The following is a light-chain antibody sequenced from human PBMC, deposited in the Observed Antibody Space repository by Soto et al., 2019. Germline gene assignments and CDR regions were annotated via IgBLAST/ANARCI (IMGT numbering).Light chain of an antibody. CDR1: QSISTS. V-gene: IGKV3-15*01. CDR3: QQYYRWPLT. CDR2: GAS. J-gene: IGKJ4*01. Sequence: EIVMTQSPASLSVSPGERATLSCRASQSISTSLAWYQQKPGQAPSLLIYGASTRATGVPVTFTGSGSGTEFTLTISRLQSEDFALYYCQQYYRWPLTFGGGTNVDIK.